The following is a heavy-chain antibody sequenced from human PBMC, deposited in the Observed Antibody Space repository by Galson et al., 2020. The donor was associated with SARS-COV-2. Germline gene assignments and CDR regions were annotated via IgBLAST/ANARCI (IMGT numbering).Heavy chain of an antibody. CDR1: GGSFSGYY. CDR2: INHSGST. CDR3: ASGGGDSTVTTF. J-gene: IGHJ4*02. D-gene: IGHD4-17*01. V-gene: IGHV4-34*01. Sequence: SETLSLTCAVYGGSFSGYYWSWIRQPPGKGLEWIGEINHSGSTNYNPSLKSRVTISVDTSKNQFSLKLSSVTAADTAVYYCASGGGDSTVTTFWGQGTLVTVSS.